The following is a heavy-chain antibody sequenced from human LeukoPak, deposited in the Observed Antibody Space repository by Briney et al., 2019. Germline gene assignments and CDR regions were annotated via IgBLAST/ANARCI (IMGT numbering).Heavy chain of an antibody. Sequence: SGPTLVKPTETLTLTCSFSGFSLSTSGVGVGWIRQPPGKALEWLALLYWHDDKRYSPSLKSRLTITKDTSKDQVVLTMTNVDPVDTATYYCAHTTTTTYGYDFWGQGTLVTVSS. CDR1: GFSLSTSGVG. CDR3: AHTTTTTYGYDF. V-gene: IGHV2-5*01. CDR2: LYWHDDK. D-gene: IGHD5-18*01. J-gene: IGHJ4*02.